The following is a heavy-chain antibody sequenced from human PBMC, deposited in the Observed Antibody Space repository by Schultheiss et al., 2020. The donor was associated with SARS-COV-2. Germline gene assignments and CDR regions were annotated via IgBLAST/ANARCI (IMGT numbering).Heavy chain of an antibody. J-gene: IGHJ5*02. V-gene: IGHV4-39*07. CDR3: ARGDNWNDVSHWFDP. D-gene: IGHD1-1*01. Sequence: SETLSLTCTVSGGSISSYYWSWIRQPPGKGLEWIGTIYYSGSTYYNPSLKSRVTISVDTSENRFSLKLSSVTAADTAVYYCARGDNWNDVSHWFDPWGQGTLVTVSS. CDR1: GGSISSYY. CDR2: IYYSGST.